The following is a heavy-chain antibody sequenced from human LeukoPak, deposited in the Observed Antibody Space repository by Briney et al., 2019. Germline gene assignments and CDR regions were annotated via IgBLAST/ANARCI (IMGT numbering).Heavy chain of an antibody. CDR1: GFTFSSYA. Sequence: GGSLRLSCAASGFTFSSYAMHWVRQAPGKGLEWVSGISWNSGSIGYADSVKGRFTISRDNAKNSLYLQMNSLRAEDTALYYCAKDKGVALAEYFQHWGQGTLVTVSS. CDR3: AKDKGVALAEYFQH. J-gene: IGHJ1*01. CDR2: ISWNSGSI. D-gene: IGHD2-15*01. V-gene: IGHV3-9*01.